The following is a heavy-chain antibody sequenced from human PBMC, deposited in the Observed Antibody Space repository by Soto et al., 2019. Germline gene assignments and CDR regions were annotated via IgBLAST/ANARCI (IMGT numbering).Heavy chain of an antibody. CDR3: AREGRMGTFDY. V-gene: IGHV4-31*03. CDR1: GVSISSGVYY. CDR2: INHSGST. Sequence: SETLSLTCTVSGVSISSGVYYWSWLRQYPGKGLEWIGYINHSGSTYYNPSLRSRVNISVDTSKNQFSLSLNSVTAADTAVYYCAREGRMGTFDYWGQGALVTVSS. D-gene: IGHD1-1*01. J-gene: IGHJ4*02.